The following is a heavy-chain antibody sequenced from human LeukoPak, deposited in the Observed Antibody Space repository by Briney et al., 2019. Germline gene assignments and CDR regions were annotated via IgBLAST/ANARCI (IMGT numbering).Heavy chain of an antibody. CDR3: ARGRSITIFGVVDNWFDP. CDR1: GGTFSSYA. V-gene: IGHV1-18*01. J-gene: IGHJ5*02. Sequence: ASVKVSCKASGGTFSSYAISWVRQAPGQGLEWMGWISAYNGNTNYAQKLQGRVTMTTDTSTSTAYMELRSLRSDYTAVYYCARGRSITIFGVVDNWFDPWGQGTLVTVSS. CDR2: ISAYNGNT. D-gene: IGHD3-3*01.